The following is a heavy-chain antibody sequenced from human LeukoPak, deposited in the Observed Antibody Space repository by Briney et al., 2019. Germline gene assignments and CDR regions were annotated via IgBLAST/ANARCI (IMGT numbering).Heavy chain of an antibody. CDR2: ISGSGGST. Sequence: PGGSLRLSCAASGFTFSSYAMSWVRQAPWKELEWISGISGSGGSTYYADSVKGRFTISRDNFRNTLSLQMNSMRAEDTAVFYCAKGTTIENRFDYWGQGTLVTVSS. V-gene: IGHV3-23*01. CDR1: GFTFSSYA. CDR3: AKGTTIENRFDY. D-gene: IGHD4-17*01. J-gene: IGHJ4*02.